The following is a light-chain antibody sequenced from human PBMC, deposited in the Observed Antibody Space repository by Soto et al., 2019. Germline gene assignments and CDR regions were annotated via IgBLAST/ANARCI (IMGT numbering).Light chain of an antibody. V-gene: IGKV3-20*01. CDR1: QSVADSN. J-gene: IGKJ1*01. CDR2: GAS. CDR3: QQYGGSPWT. Sequence: EIVLTQSPGTLSLSSGEGATLSCRASQSVADSNLAWYQHKPGQPPRPLIYGASSRATGIPDRFSGSGSGTDFTLTINRLEPEDFAVYYCQQYGGSPWTFGQGTKVDIK.